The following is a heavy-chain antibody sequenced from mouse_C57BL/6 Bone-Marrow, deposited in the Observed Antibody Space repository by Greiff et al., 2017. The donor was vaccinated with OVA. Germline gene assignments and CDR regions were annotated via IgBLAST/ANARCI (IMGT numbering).Heavy chain of an antibody. J-gene: IGHJ1*03. CDR3: ARSLSTVVAHYWYFDV. CDR2: IYPGDGAD. Sequence: QVQLQQSGAELVKPGASVKISCKASGYAFSSYWMNWVQQRPGKGLEWIGQIYPGDGADNYNGQFKGKATLTADKSSSTAYMQLISLTSEDSAFYVCARSLSTVVAHYWYFDVWGTGTTVTVSS. CDR1: GYAFSSYW. V-gene: IGHV1-80*01. D-gene: IGHD1-1*01.